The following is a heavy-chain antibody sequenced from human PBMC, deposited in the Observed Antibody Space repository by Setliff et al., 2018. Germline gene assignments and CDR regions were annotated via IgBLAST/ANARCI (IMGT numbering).Heavy chain of an antibody. V-gene: IGHV1-2*02. D-gene: IGHD4-17*01. CDR2: INPNTGDT. CDR1: GYTFAGYY. Sequence: GASVKVSCKASGYTFAGYYLHWVRQAPGQGLQWMGWINPNTGDTLYAPKFQGRVTMTRDRSSNTAYMDLSRLTSDDTAVYYCARVAYGLEYFQYWGQGTLVTVSS. J-gene: IGHJ1*01. CDR3: ARVAYGLEYFQY.